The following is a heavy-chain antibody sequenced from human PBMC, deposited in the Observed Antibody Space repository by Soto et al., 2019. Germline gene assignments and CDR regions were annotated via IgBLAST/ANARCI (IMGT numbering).Heavy chain of an antibody. D-gene: IGHD3-10*01. Sequence: QVQLVESGGGVVQPGRSLRLSCAASGFTFSSYGMHWVRQAPGKGLEWVAVIWYDGSNKYYADSVKGRFTISRDNSKNTLYLQMNSLRAEDTAVYYCARVGDTMVRGVIRDDAFDIWGQGTMVTVSS. CDR1: GFTFSSYG. J-gene: IGHJ3*02. CDR3: ARVGDTMVRGVIRDDAFDI. V-gene: IGHV3-33*01. CDR2: IWYDGSNK.